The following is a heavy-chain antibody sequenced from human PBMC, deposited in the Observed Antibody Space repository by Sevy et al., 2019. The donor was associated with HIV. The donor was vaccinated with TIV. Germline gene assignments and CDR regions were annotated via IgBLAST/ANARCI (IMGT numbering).Heavy chain of an antibody. CDR3: AKAGVRVGGTFDLFYFDY. CDR2: ISGSGVTT. D-gene: IGHD6-19*01. Sequence: AGSLRLSCAASGFTFSTYAMSWVRQAPGKGLEWVSGISGSGVTTYYADSVKGRFTISRDNSKNTLYLQMNSLTAEDTAVYYCAKAGVRVGGTFDLFYFDYWGQGTLVTVSS. V-gene: IGHV3-23*01. J-gene: IGHJ4*02. CDR1: GFTFSTYA.